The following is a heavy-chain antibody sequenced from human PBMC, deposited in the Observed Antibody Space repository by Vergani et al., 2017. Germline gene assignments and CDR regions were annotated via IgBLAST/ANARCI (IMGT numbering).Heavy chain of an antibody. Sequence: QVQLVQSGAEVKKPGASVKVSCKASGYTFTSYDINWVRQATGQGLEWMGWMNPNSGNTGYAQKFQGRVTMTRNTSISTAYMELSSLRSEDTAVYYCTTFLITMIVVRDYWGQGTLVTVSS. J-gene: IGHJ4*02. V-gene: IGHV1-8*01. CDR2: MNPNSGNT. CDR1: GYTFTSYD. CDR3: TTFLITMIVVRDY. D-gene: IGHD3-22*01.